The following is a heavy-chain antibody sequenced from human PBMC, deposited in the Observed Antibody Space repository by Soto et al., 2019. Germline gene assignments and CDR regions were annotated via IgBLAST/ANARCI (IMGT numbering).Heavy chain of an antibody. CDR3: ARAAAATYYYYGMDV. V-gene: IGHV3-33*01. Sequence: GGSLRLSCAASGFTFSSYGMHWVRQAPGKGLERVAVIWYDGSNKYYADSVKGRFTISRDNSKNTLYLQMNSLRAEDTAVYYCARAAAATYYYYGMDVWGQGTTVTVSS. CDR2: IWYDGSNK. D-gene: IGHD6-13*01. J-gene: IGHJ6*02. CDR1: GFTFSSYG.